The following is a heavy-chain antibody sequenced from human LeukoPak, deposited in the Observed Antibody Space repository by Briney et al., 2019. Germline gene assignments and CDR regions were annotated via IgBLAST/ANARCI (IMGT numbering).Heavy chain of an antibody. D-gene: IGHD2-15*01. CDR3: ARDGGYCSGGSCYSEIL. CDR1: GGSSSSYY. J-gene: IGHJ4*02. V-gene: IGHV4-59*01. CDR2: IYYSGST. Sequence: SETLSLTCTVSGGSSSSYYWSWIRQPPGKGLEWIGYIYYSGSTNYNPSLKSRVTISVDTSKNQFSLKLSSVTAADTAVYYCARDGGYCSGGSCYSEILWGQRTLVTVSS.